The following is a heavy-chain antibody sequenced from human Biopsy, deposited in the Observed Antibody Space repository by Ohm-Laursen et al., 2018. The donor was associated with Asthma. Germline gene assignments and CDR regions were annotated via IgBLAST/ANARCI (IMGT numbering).Heavy chain of an antibody. J-gene: IGHJ5*02. V-gene: IGHV4-31*03. CDR1: GDSITSGGCC. D-gene: IGHD6-19*01. CDR3: ARASVAASSNWFDP. Sequence: TLSLTCTVSGDSITSGGCCWNWIRQHPGKGLEWIGYIHHSGTSYFNPSLKSRVSFSRGTSKNQFSLKLSSVTAADTAVYYCARASVAASSNWFDPWGREPWSPPP. CDR2: IHHSGTS.